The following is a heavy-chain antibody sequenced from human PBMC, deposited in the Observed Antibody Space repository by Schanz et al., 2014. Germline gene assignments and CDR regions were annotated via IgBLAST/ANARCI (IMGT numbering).Heavy chain of an antibody. V-gene: IGHV3-66*04. J-gene: IGHJ6*02. CDR3: ARPLGPNYYYYGLDV. CDR1: GFTVNTNY. Sequence: EVQLAESGGSLVKPGGSLRLSCAVSGFTVNTNYMSWVRQAPGKGLEWISSMYINSGSTQYADSVKGRFIISRDSSKNTLFLQMNSLRAEDTAVYYCARPLGPNYYYYGLDVWGQGTTVTVSS. CDR2: MYINSGST.